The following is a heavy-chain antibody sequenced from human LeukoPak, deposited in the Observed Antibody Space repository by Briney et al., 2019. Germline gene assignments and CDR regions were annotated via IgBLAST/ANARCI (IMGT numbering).Heavy chain of an antibody. V-gene: IGHV3-48*03. J-gene: IGHJ4*02. D-gene: IGHD3-22*01. CDR1: GFTFSSYE. CDR2: ISSSGSTI. CDR3: AKDFDSYYDSTGYGASFSY. Sequence: GGSLRLSCAASGFTFSSYEMNWVRQAPGKGLEWVSYISSSGSTIYYADSVKGRFTISRDNSRNTLYLQMNNLRAEDTALYYCAKDFDSYYDSTGYGASFSYWGQGTLVTVSS.